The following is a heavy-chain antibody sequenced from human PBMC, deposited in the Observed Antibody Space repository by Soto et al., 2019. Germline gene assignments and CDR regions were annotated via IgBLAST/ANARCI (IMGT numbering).Heavy chain of an antibody. D-gene: IGHD3-16*01. CDR3: ARGRFRRTWFDP. J-gene: IGHJ5*02. V-gene: IGHV1-8*01. CDR1: GYTFTNYD. Sequence: QVQLVQSGAEVKKPGASVKVSCKASGYTFTNYDIHWVRQATGQGLEWRGWMNPDSGNTGQSKQFQGRVTMTRDPSISTAYMEMSSLRFEDAAVYYCARGRFRRTWFDPWGQGTLVTVSS. CDR2: MNPDSGNT.